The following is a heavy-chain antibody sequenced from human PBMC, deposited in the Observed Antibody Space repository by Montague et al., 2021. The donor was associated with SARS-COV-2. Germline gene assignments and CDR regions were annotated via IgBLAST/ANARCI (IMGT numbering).Heavy chain of an antibody. CDR2: INHSGST. Sequence: ETLSLTCAVYGGSFSGYYWSWIRQPPGKGLEWIGEINHSGSTNYNPSLKSRVTISVDTSKNQFSLKLSYVTAADTAVYYCARGSWHIVVVTAIRDGYYGMDVWGQGTTVTVSS. J-gene: IGHJ6*02. V-gene: IGHV4-34*01. D-gene: IGHD2-21*02. CDR1: GGSFSGYY. CDR3: ARGSWHIVVVTAIRDGYYGMDV.